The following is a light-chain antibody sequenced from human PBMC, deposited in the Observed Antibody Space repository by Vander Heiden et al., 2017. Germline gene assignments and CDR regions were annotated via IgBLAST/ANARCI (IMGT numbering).Light chain of an antibody. CDR3: EHLNNFPLT. CDR2: SAS. J-gene: IGKJ4*01. CDR1: QGISSY. Sequence: DIQLTHSPSFLSASVGDRVTITCRASQGISSYLAWYQQTPGKAPKLLISSASALQSGVPSRFSGSGSGTEFTLTINSLQPEDSATFYCEHLNNFPLTFGGGTKVEI. V-gene: IGKV1-9*01.